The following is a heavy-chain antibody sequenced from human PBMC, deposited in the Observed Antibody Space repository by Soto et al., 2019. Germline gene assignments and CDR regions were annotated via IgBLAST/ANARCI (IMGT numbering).Heavy chain of an antibody. CDR1: GGSFSGYY. CDR3: ARRGLRYFDWSIGL. V-gene: IGHV4-34*01. Sequence: SETLSLTCAVYGGSFSGYYWSWIRQPPGKGLEWIGEINHSGSTNYNPSLKSRVTISVDTSKNQFSLKLSSVTAADTAVYYCARRGLRYFDWSIGLWGQGTLVTVSS. J-gene: IGHJ4*02. D-gene: IGHD3-9*01. CDR2: INHSGST.